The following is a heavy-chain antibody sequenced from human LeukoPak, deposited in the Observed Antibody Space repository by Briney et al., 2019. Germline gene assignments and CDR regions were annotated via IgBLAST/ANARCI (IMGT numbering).Heavy chain of an antibody. CDR2: IKQDGSEK. V-gene: IGHV3-7*01. J-gene: IGHJ4*02. CDR3: ARDPFPRYGDYGGGYFDY. Sequence: GGSLRLSCAASGFSFSRYWMSWVRQAPGKGLEWVANIKQDGSEKYYVDSVKGRFTISRDNSKNTLYLQMNSLRAEDTAVYYCARDPFPRYGDYGGGYFDYWGQGTLVTVSS. CDR1: GFSFSRYW. D-gene: IGHD4-17*01.